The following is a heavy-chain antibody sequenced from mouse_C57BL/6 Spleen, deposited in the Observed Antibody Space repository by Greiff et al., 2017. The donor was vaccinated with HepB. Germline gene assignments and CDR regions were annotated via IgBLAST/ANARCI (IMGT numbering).Heavy chain of an antibody. V-gene: IGHV1-64*01. D-gene: IGHD2-4*01. Sequence: QVQLQQPGAELVKPGASVKLSCKASGYTFTSYWMHWVKQRPGQGLEWIGMIHPNSGSTNYNEKFKSKATLTVDKSSSTAYLQLSSLTSEDSAVYYGASSRYDYGFDYWGQGTTLTVSS. CDR1: GYTFTSYW. J-gene: IGHJ2*01. CDR2: IHPNSGST. CDR3: ASSRYDYGFDY.